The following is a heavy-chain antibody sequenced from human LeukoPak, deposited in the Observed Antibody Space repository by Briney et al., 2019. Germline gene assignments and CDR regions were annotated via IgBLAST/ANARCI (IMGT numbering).Heavy chain of an antibody. J-gene: IGHJ6*02. D-gene: IGHD3-16*01. V-gene: IGHV1-24*01. Sequence: ASVKVSCKVSGYTLTELSMHWVRQAPGKGREWMGGFDPEDGETIYAQKFQGRVTMTEDTSTDTAYMELSSLRSEDTAVYYCATARHYDYVWGSSHYGMDVWGQGTTVTVSS. CDR3: ATARHYDYVWGSSHYGMDV. CDR1: GYTLTELS. CDR2: FDPEDGET.